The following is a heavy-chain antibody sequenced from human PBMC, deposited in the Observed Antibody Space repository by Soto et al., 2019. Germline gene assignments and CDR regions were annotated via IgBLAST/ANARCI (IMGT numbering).Heavy chain of an antibody. CDR3: ARAGAPLDYGDTEGWFDP. CDR1: GYTFTGYY. D-gene: IGHD4-17*01. CDR2: INPNSGGT. V-gene: IGHV1-2*04. J-gene: IGHJ5*02. Sequence: QVQLVQSGAEVKKPGASVKVSCKASGYTFTGYYMHWVRQAPGQGLEWMGWINPNSGGTNYAQKFQGWVTMTRDTYISTAYMELSRLRSDDTAVYYCARAGAPLDYGDTEGWFDPWGQGTLVTVSS.